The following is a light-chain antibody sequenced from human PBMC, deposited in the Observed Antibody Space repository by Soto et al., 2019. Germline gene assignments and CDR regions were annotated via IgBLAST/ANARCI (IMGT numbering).Light chain of an antibody. V-gene: IGKV3-11*01. J-gene: IGKJ5*01. CDR2: DAS. Sequence: EIVLTQSPATLSLSPRERATLSCRASQSVSSYLAWYQQKPGQAPRLPIYDASNRATGIPVRFSGSGSGTDFTLTISSLEPEDFALYYCPQRNNWPITFGQGTRLEIK. CDR1: QSVSSY. CDR3: PQRNNWPIT.